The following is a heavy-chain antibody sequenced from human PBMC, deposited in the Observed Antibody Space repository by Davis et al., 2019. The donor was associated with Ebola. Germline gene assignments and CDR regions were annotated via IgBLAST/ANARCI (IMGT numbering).Heavy chain of an antibody. CDR1: GFTVSSNY. J-gene: IGHJ4*02. V-gene: IGHV3-21*01. D-gene: IGHD6-6*01. Sequence: GESLKISCAASGFTVSSNYMSWVRQAPGKGLEWVSSISSSSSYIYYADSVKGRFTISRDNAKNSLYLQLNSLRAEDTAVYYCARGPSIAARWGQGTLVTVSS. CDR2: ISSSSSYI. CDR3: ARGPSIAAR.